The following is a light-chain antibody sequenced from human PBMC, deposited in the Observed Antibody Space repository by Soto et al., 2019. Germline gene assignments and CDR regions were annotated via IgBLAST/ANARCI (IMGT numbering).Light chain of an antibody. CDR2: GAS. J-gene: IGKJ4*01. CDR1: QSVSSTF. Sequence: EIVLTQSPGTLSLSPGEGATLSCRASQSVSSTFLTWYQQKPGQAPRLLIYGASSGATGIPDRFSGSGSGTDFTLTISRLEPEDFAVYYCQQYASSRLTFGGGTKVDIK. CDR3: QQYASSRLT. V-gene: IGKV3-20*01.